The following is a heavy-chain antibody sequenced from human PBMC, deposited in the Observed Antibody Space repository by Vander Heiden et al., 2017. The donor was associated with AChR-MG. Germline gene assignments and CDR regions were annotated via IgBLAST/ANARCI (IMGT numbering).Heavy chain of an antibody. CDR1: GFTFSSYA. CDR2: IVGSGGST. J-gene: IGHJ4*02. Sequence: EVQLLESGGGLVQPGGSLRLSCAASGFTFSSYAMSWVRQAPGKGLEWVSAIVGSGGSTYYEDSGKGRFTISRDNSKNTLYLQMKSLRAEDTAVYYCAKEKEDSSSESSFDYWGQGTLVTVS. V-gene: IGHV3-23*01. CDR3: AKEKEDSSSESSFDY. D-gene: IGHD6-6*01.